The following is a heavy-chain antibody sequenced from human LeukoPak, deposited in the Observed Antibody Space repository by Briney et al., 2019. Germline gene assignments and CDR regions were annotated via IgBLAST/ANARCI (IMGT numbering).Heavy chain of an antibody. D-gene: IGHD6-6*01. CDR1: GFTFSSNY. Sequence: GGSLRLSCAASGFTFSSNYMSWVRQAPGKGLEWVSVIYSGGSTYYADSVKGRFTISRDNSKNTLCLQMNSLRAEDTAVYYCARFRKYSSSYFDYWGQGTLVTVSS. CDR2: IYSGGST. V-gene: IGHV3-53*01. J-gene: IGHJ4*02. CDR3: ARFRKYSSSYFDY.